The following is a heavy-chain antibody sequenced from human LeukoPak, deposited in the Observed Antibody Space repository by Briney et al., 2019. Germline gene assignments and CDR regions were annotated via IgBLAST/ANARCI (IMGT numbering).Heavy chain of an antibody. CDR1: GFTVSSNY. CDR3: ARSEYSSGWWGAFDY. CDR2: IYSGGST. D-gene: IGHD6-19*01. Sequence: GGSLRLSCAASGFTVSSNYMSWVRQAPGKGLEWVSVIYSGGSTYYADSVKGRFTISRDNSKNTLYLQMSSLRAEDTAVYYCARSEYSSGWWGAFDYWGQGTLVTVSS. J-gene: IGHJ4*02. V-gene: IGHV3-53*01.